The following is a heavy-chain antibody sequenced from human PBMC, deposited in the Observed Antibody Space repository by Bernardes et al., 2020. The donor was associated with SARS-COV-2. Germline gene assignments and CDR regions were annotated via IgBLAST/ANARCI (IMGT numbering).Heavy chain of an antibody. CDR3: SKNAKYSSSSMEV. CDR2: ISAIGGST. CDR1: GFTFSKNA. Sequence: VEALILSCVASGFTFSKNAMTWVRQVPGKGLEWVSAISAIGGSTYYAESVKGRFTISRDNSRNTLYLEMNSLRAEDTAVYYCSKNAKYSSSSMEVWGQGTTVTVS. V-gene: IGHV3-23*01. D-gene: IGHD6-6*01. J-gene: IGHJ6*02.